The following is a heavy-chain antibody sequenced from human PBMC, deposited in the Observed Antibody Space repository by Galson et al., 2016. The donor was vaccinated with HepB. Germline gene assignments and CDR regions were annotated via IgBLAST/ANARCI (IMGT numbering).Heavy chain of an antibody. CDR2: MSHDGSDE. CDR3: AKDRGSSSLHGMDV. Sequence: SLRLSCAASGFLFNNYGMHWVRQAPGKGLEWVAVMSHDGSDEKYADSVKGRFTISRDNSKNTLSLQMNTLRAEDTAVYYCAKDRGSSSLHGMDVWGQGTTVTVSS. J-gene: IGHJ6*02. CDR1: GFLFNNYG. V-gene: IGHV3-30*18. D-gene: IGHD6-6*01.